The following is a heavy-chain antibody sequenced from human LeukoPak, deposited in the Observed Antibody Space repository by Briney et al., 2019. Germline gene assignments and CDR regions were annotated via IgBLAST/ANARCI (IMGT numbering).Heavy chain of an antibody. CDR1: GFTFSNYG. Sequence: PGGSLRLSCAASGFTFSNYGMHWVRQAPGKGLEWVAVISYDGNNKYYADSVKGRFTISRDNSKDTLYLQMNNLRAEDTAVYHCAKDRGATTSLVDYWGQGTLVTVSS. D-gene: IGHD1-26*01. V-gene: IGHV3-30*18. J-gene: IGHJ4*02. CDR3: AKDRGATTSLVDY. CDR2: ISYDGNNK.